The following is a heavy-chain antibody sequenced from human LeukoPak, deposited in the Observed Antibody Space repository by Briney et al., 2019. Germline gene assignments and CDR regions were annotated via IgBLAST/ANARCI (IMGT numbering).Heavy chain of an antibody. D-gene: IGHD2-21*02. CDR2: IYSGGST. CDR3: ARGPVVVTAINYGMDV. V-gene: IGHV3-53*04. CDR1: GSTVSSNY. Sequence: GGSLRLSCAASGSTVSSNYMSWVRQAPGKGLEWVSVIYSGGSTYYADSVKGRFTISRHNSKNTLYLQMNSLRAEDTAVYYCARGPVVVTAINYGMDVWGQGTTVTVSS. J-gene: IGHJ6*02.